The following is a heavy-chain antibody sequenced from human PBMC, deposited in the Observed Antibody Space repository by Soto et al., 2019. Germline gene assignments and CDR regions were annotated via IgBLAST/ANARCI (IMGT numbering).Heavy chain of an antibody. D-gene: IGHD3-10*01. CDR2: ISWKDDK. Sequence: QITLKESGPTLVKPTQTLPLTCSYSGFSLTTSGAGEGWIRQPPGKALEWLALISWKDDKRYNPGLESRLTITKNTSKNQVILTLTNMDPVGTSTYWCARRYDRIYYRWYFDSWGQGTLVTVSS. CDR3: ARRYDRIYYRWYFDS. V-gene: IGHV2-5*01. J-gene: IGHJ4*02. CDR1: GFSLTTSGAG.